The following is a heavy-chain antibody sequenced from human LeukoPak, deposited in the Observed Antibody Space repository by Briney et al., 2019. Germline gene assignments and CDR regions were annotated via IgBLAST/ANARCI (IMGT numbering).Heavy chain of an antibody. CDR2: IYHSGST. V-gene: IGHV4-4*02. CDR1: GGSISSSNW. J-gene: IGHJ5*02. D-gene: IGHD4-17*01. CDR3: ARAFYGDYSNWFDP. Sequence: SGTLSLTCAVSGGSISSSNWWSWVRQPPGKGLEWIEEIYHSGSTNYNPSLKSRVTISVDKSKNQFSLKLSSVTAADTAVYYCARAFYGDYSNWFDPWGQGTLVTVSS.